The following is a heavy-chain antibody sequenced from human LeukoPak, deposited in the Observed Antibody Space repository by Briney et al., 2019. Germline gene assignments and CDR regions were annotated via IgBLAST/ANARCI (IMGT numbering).Heavy chain of an antibody. V-gene: IGHV1-18*01. CDR3: ARVPSGGPFDY. CDR1: GYSFTSYG. J-gene: IGHJ4*02. Sequence: ASVKVSCKASGYSFTSYGISWVRQAPGQGLEWMGWISAYNGNTNYAQRLQGRVTMTTDTSTSTAYMELRSLTSDDTAVYYCARVPSGGPFDYWGQGTLVTVSP. CDR2: ISAYNGNT. D-gene: IGHD2-15*01.